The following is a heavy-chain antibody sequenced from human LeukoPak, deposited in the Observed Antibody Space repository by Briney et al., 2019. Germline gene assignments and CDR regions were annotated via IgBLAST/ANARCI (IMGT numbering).Heavy chain of an antibody. Sequence: ASVKVSCKASGYTFTGYHMHWVRQAPGQGLEWMGWINPNSGGTNYAQKFQGRVTMTRDTSISTAYMELSRLRSDDTAVYYCAGTNVAGTYYYYYMDVWGKGTTVTVSS. CDR3: AGTNVAGTYYYYYMDV. CDR2: INPNSGGT. D-gene: IGHD6-19*01. J-gene: IGHJ6*03. CDR1: GYTFTGYH. V-gene: IGHV1-2*02.